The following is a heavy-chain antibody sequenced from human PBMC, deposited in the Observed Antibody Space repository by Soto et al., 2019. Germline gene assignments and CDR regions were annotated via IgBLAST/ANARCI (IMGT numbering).Heavy chain of an antibody. V-gene: IGHV4-34*01. Sequence: SETLSLTCDVSGGSFSDYYWTWIRQSPGKGLEWIGEINRNGNTNYNSSFQSRVAISIDTSKNQFSLNLSSVTAADTAVYYCARVNRGAFDHWGQGALVTVSS. CDR3: ARVNRGAFDH. CDR2: INRNGNT. CDR1: GGSFSDYY. J-gene: IGHJ4*02.